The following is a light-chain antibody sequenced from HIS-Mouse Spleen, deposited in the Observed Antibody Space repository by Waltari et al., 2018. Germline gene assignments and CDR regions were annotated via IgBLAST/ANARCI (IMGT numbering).Light chain of an antibody. V-gene: IGKV2D-29*02. CDR3: MQSIQLPLYT. Sequence: DIVMTQTPLSLSVTPGQPASISCKSSQSLLHSDGKTYLYWYLQKPGQSPQLLIYEVSNLFSGVPDRFSGSGSGTDFTLKISRVEAEDVGVYYCMQSIQLPLYTFGQGTKLEIK. CDR1: QSLLHSDGKTY. CDR2: EVS. J-gene: IGKJ2*01.